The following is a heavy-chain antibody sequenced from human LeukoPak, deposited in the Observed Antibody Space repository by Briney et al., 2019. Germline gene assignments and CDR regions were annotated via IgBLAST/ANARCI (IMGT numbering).Heavy chain of an antibody. J-gene: IGHJ3*02. V-gene: IGHV3-11*01. D-gene: IGHD1-26*01. Sequence: GGSLRLSCVASGFTFSDYYMSWIRQAPGKGLECVSYISSSGGTIYYADSVKGRFTISRDNAKNSPYLQMNSLRAEDTAVYYCARDREPTDAFDIWGQGTMVTVSS. CDR1: GFTFSDYY. CDR2: ISSSGGTI. CDR3: ARDREPTDAFDI.